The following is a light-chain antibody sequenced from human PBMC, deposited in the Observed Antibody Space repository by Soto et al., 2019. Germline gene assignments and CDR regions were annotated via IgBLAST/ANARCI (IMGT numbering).Light chain of an antibody. J-gene: IGKJ4*01. CDR3: QQTYSIPPLT. CDR1: QSVTTY. Sequence: DFQLTQSPSSLSASVGDRVTITCRSSQSVTTYLNWYQQKPGKAPKLLIYVASVLQTGVPSRFSGSGSGTNFSLTINCLQAEDFASYFCQQTYSIPPLTFGGGTRVEIK. CDR2: VAS. V-gene: IGKV1-39*01.